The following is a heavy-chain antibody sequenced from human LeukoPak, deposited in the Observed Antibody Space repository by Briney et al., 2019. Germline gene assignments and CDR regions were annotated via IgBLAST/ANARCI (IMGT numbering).Heavy chain of an antibody. D-gene: IGHD1-26*01. V-gene: IGHV4-59*08. CDR3: ASQVGATLMDAFDI. Sequence: PSETLSLTCTVSGGSISSYYWSWIRQPPGKGLEWIGYIYYSGSTNYNPSLKSRVTISVGTSKNQFSLKLSSVTAADTAVYYCASQVGATLMDAFDIWGQGTMVTVSS. CDR2: IYYSGST. J-gene: IGHJ3*02. CDR1: GGSISSYY.